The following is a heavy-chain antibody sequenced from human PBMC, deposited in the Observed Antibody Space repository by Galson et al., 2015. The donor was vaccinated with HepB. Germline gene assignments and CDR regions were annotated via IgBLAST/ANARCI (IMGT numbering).Heavy chain of an antibody. CDR2: ISYDGNRK. J-gene: IGHJ4*02. V-gene: IGHV3-7*01. CDR1: RFSFSNHW. Sequence: SLRLSCAASRFSFSNHWMNWVRQAPGKGLEWVASISYDGNRKFYPGSVRGRFTISRDNARNFLYLQMSSLRAEDAAVYYCAGPVDFDLWGQGTLVSVSS. CDR3: AGPVDFDL.